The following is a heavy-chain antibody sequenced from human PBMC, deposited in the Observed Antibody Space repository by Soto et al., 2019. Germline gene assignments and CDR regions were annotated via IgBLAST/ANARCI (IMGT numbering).Heavy chain of an antibody. V-gene: IGHV3-23*01. CDR3: AKDPFGGGGGGGCYYGMDV. J-gene: IGHJ6*02. D-gene: IGHD2-15*01. CDR1: GFTFSSYA. CDR2: ISGSGGST. Sequence: EVQLLESGGGLVQPGGSLRLSCAASGFTFSSYAMSWVRQAPGKGLEWVSAISGSGGSTYYADSVKGRFTISRDNSKNTLYLQMNSLRAEDTAVYYCAKDPFGGGGGGGCYYGMDVWGQGTTVTVSS.